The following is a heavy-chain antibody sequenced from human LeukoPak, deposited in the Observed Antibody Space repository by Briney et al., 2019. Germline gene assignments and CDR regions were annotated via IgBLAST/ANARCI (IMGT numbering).Heavy chain of an antibody. J-gene: IGHJ3*02. D-gene: IGHD2-15*01. V-gene: IGHV1-2*06. CDR1: GYTFTGYY. Sequence: ASVKVSCKASGYTFTGYYMHWVRQAPGQGLEWMGRINPNSGGTNYAQKFQGRVTMTRDTSFSTAYLELSRLRSDDTAVYYCARFVVVVAATARHAFDIWGQGTMVTVSS. CDR3: ARFVVVVAATARHAFDI. CDR2: INPNSGGT.